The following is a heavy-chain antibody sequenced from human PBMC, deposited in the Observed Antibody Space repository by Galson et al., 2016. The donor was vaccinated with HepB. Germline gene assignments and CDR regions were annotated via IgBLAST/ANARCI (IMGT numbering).Heavy chain of an antibody. Sequence: SVKVSCKASGGVFSSYAISWVRQAPGQGLEWMGGIIPTFGTANYAQKFQGKVTITADESTTTAYMELTSLRSEDKAVYYCGRGEGGFYYVPIEYWGQGTQVTVSS. V-gene: IGHV1-69*13. CDR2: IIPTFGTA. CDR1: GGVFSSYA. CDR3: GRGEGGFYYVPIEY. J-gene: IGHJ4*02. D-gene: IGHD3-22*01.